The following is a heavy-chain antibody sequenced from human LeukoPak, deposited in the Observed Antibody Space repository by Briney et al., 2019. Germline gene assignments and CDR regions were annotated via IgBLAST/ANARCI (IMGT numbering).Heavy chain of an antibody. J-gene: IGHJ6*02. CDR2: IYRGGST. D-gene: IGHD1-20*01. CDR3: ARDVYNWNPYGMDV. CDR1: GGSISSNY. Sequence: SSETLSLTCTVSGGSISSNYMIWVRQAPGKGLEWVSVIYRGGSTYYADSVKGRFNISRDNSTNTLYLQMNSLRAEDTAVYYCARDVYNWNPYGMDVWGQGTTVTVSS. V-gene: IGHV3-66*01.